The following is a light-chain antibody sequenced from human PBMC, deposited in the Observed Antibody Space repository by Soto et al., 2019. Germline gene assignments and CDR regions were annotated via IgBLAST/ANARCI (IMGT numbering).Light chain of an antibody. CDR3: QSYDSSLSGWV. V-gene: IGLV1-40*01. Sequence: QSVLTQPPSVSGAPGQRVTIYCTGSSSNIGAGYDVHWYQQLPGTAPKLLIYGNSNRPSGVPDRFSGSKSGTSASLAITGLQAEYEADYYCQSYDSSLSGWVFGGGTKLTVL. CDR1: SSNIGAGYD. J-gene: IGLJ3*02. CDR2: GNS.